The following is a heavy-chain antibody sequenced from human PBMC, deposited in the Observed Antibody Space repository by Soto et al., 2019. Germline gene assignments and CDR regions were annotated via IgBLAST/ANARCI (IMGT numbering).Heavy chain of an antibody. D-gene: IGHD2-15*01. CDR3: AKAAGYCSGGSCYYYYMDV. V-gene: IGHV3-23*01. J-gene: IGHJ6*03. CDR1: GFTFSSYA. Sequence: VQLLESGGGLVQPGGSLRLSCAASGFTFSSYAMSWVRQAPGKGLEWVSAISGSGGSTSFADSVKGRFTISRDNSENTPYLQMDSLGAEDTAVYYCAKAAGYCSGGSCYYYYMDVWGKGTTVTVS. CDR2: ISGSGGST.